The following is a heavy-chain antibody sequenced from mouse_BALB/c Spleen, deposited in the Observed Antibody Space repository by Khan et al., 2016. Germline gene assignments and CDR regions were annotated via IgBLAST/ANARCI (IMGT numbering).Heavy chain of an antibody. D-gene: IGHD1-1*01. J-gene: IGHJ4*01. CDR1: GDYITSGY. V-gene: IGHV3-8*02. CDR3: ASSTGSSYVISMGY. CDR2: ISYSGGT. Sequence: EVQLQESGPSLVKPSQTLSLTCSVTGDYITSGYWNWIRKFPGNKLEYMGYISYSGGTYNNTSLKSRISIIRDTSKNKYYLKWNSVTTEDTGTYYFASSTGSSYVISMGYWSQGLSVTVSS.